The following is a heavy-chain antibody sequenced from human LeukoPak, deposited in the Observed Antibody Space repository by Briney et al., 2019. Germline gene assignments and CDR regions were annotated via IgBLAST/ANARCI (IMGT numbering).Heavy chain of an antibody. J-gene: IGHJ5*02. CDR1: GFTFSSYG. CDR2: IRYDGSKK. V-gene: IGHV3-30*02. CDR3: ARVHAWGSYPALMNH. Sequence: GGSLRLSCAASGFTFSSYGMHWVRQAPGKGLEGVAFIRYDGSKKYYPDSVKGRFTISRDNSKNTLYLQMNSLRVEDTAVYYCARVHAWGSYPALMNHWGEGPLVTVPS. D-gene: IGHD3-16*02.